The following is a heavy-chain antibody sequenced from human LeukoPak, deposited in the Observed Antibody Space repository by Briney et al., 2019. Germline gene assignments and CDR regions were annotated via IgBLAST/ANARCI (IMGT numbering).Heavy chain of an antibody. J-gene: IGHJ4*02. V-gene: IGHV4-38-2*01. CDR2: INHSGST. CDR3: ARGRRDYVWGGYRYSPIEY. CDR1: GYSISSGYY. Sequence: SETLSLTCAVSGYSISSGYYWGWIRQPPGKGLEWIGEINHSGSTNYNPSLKSRVTISVDTSKNQFSLKLSSVTAADTAVYYCARGRRDYVWGGYRYSPIEYWGQGTLVTVSS. D-gene: IGHD3-16*02.